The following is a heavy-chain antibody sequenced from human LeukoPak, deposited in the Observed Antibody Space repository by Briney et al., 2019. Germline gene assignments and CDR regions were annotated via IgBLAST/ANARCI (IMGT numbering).Heavy chain of an antibody. Sequence: PSETLSLTCTVSRGSIIGYYWSWIRQPPGKGLEWIARIYNNGITNYNPSLKSRVTMSVDTSKNQFSLKLTSVTAADTAVYYCAREERVGMEDYYYMDVWGKGTTVSVSS. CDR2: IYNNGIT. V-gene: IGHV4-4*07. CDR3: AREERVGMEDYYYMDV. D-gene: IGHD5-24*01. J-gene: IGHJ6*03. CDR1: RGSIIGYY.